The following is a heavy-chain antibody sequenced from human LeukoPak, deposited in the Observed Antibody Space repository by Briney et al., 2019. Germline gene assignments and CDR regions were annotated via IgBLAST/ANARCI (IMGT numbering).Heavy chain of an antibody. Sequence: GGSLRLSCAASGFTFSGYWMTWVRQPPGKRLEWVANMRGDGSATYYVDSVKGRFTISRDNAKNTLYLQMNGLRAEDTAIYYCARTTDLDFWGQGTLVTVSS. D-gene: IGHD4-17*01. CDR1: GFTFSGYW. J-gene: IGHJ4*02. CDR2: MRGDGSAT. V-gene: IGHV3-7*02. CDR3: ARTTDLDF.